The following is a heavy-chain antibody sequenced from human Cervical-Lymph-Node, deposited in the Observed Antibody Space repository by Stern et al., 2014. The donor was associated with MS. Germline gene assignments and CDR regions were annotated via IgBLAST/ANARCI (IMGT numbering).Heavy chain of an antibody. CDR1: GASIRSSVYQ. D-gene: IGHD6-19*01. Sequence: QLQLQESGPGLVKPSETLSLTCTVSGASIRSSVYQWGWVRPPPGNGLEWIGNLFHNGTTYAPPSLKSRVPISLDAPKNQFPLELNFVTAADTAVYYCLRVPHWLQVSPDRGENANFHFWGQGTLVIVSS. J-gene: IGHJ4*02. V-gene: IGHV4-39*01. CDR2: LFHNGTT. CDR3: LRVPHWLQVSPDRGENANFHF.